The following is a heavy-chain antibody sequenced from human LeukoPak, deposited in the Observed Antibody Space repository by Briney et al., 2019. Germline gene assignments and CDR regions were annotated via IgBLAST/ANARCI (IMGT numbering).Heavy chain of an antibody. Sequence: PSETLSLTCTVSGGSISSGGYYWSWIRQPPGKGLEWIGYIHHSGSTYYNSSLKSRLTILVDSSKNQFSLKLSSVTAADTAVYYCARVSVMGSSTTFSLDYWGQGTLVTVSS. CDR1: GGSISSGGYY. D-gene: IGHD2-2*01. CDR2: IHHSGST. CDR3: ARVSVMGSSTTFSLDY. V-gene: IGHV4-30-2*01. J-gene: IGHJ4*02.